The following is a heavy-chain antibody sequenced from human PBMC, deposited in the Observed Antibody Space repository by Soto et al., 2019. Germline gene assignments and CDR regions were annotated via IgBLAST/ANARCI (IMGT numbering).Heavy chain of an antibody. D-gene: IGHD1-26*01. CDR3: ARHLGGQIVDH. Sequence: QVQLVQSGAEVKKPGASVKVSCKASGYTFTSYGISWVRQAPGQGLEWMGWISGYNGNTKYAQKLQGRVTMTTDTSTSAANMERRSLRSDDTAVYYCARHLGGQIVDHWGQGTLVTVSS. CDR2: ISGYNGNT. J-gene: IGHJ4*02. CDR1: GYTFTSYG. V-gene: IGHV1-18*01.